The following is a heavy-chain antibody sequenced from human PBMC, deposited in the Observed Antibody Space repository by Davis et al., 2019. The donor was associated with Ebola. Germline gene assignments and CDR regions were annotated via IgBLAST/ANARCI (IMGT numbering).Heavy chain of an antibody. CDR1: GFTFGDYA. CDR2: IRSKAYGGTT. D-gene: IGHD2-2*01. CDR3: TSTRYCSSTSCSPLGGH. Sequence: GESLKISCTASGFTFGDYAMSWVRQAPGKGLEWVGFIRSKAYGGTTEYAASVKGRFTISRDDSKSIAYLQMNSLKTEDTAVYYCTSTRYCSSTSCSPLGGHWGQGTLVTVSS. V-gene: IGHV3-49*04. J-gene: IGHJ4*02.